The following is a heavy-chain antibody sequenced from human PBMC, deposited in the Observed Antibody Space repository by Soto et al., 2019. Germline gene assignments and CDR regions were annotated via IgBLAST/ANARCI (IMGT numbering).Heavy chain of an antibody. V-gene: IGHV3-23*01. CDR3: AKGVGYYDSSGFDP. J-gene: IGHJ5*02. CDR2: TSGSGDST. D-gene: IGHD3-22*01. Sequence: TGGSLRLSCAASGFTFSSYAMSWVRQAPGKGLEWVSATSGSGDSTYYADSVKGRFTISRDNSKNTLYLQMSSLRAEDTAVYYCAKGVGYYDSSGFDPWGQGTLVTVSS. CDR1: GFTFSSYA.